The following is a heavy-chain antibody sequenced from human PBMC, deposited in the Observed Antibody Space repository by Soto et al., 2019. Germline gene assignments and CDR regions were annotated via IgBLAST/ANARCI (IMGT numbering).Heavy chain of an antibody. CDR2: ISGSGGST. V-gene: IGHV3-23*01. CDR1: GFTFSSFA. D-gene: IGHD4-17*01. Sequence: GGSLRLSCAASGFTFSSFAMSWVRQAPGKGLEWVSAISGSGGSTYYADSVKGRFTISRDNSKNTLYLQMNSLRAEDTAVYYCAKTDPYGDYAGQFDPWGQGTLVTVSS. CDR3: AKTDPYGDYAGQFDP. J-gene: IGHJ5*02.